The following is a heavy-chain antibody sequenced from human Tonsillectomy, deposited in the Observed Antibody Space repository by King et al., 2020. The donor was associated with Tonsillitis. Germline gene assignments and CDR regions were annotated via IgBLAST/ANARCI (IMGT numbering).Heavy chain of an antibody. V-gene: IGHV4-59*08. D-gene: IGHD5-12*01. CDR2: VYQNESH. Sequence: VQLQESGPGLVKPSETLSLSCTVSGASIRSYYWSWIRQPPGKGLEWIGYVYQNESHRYNPSLRRRLALSTDISKNDFSLKLRSVTAADTALYYCARHTFYNGWPRFFDLWGQGILVTVSS. J-gene: IGHJ4*02. CDR3: ARHTFYNGWPRFFDL. CDR1: GASIRSYY.